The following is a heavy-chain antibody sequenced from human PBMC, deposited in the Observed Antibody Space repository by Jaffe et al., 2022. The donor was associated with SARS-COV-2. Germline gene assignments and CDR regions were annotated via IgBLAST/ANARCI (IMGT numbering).Heavy chain of an antibody. CDR3: ARDRYCSSTSCPRRGGGMDV. CDR2: ISAYNGNT. V-gene: IGHV1-18*01. Sequence: QVQLVQSGAEVKKPGASVKVSCKASGYTFTSYGISWVRQAPGQGLEWMGWISAYNGNTNYAQKLQGRVTMTTDTSTSTAYMELRSLRSDDTAVYYCARDRYCSSTSCPRRGGGMDVWGQGTTVTVSS. CDR1: GYTFTSYG. D-gene: IGHD2-2*01. J-gene: IGHJ6*02.